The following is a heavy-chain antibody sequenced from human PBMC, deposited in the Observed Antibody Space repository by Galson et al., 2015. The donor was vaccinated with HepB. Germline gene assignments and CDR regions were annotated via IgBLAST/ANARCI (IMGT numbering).Heavy chain of an antibody. Sequence: QVQLQESGPGLVKPSETLSLTCTVSGGSISSGSYYWSWIRQPAGKGLEWIGRIYTSGNTNYNPPLKSRVTMSVDTSKNQFSLKLSSVTAADTAVYYCARDRMAAAGHADFFDIWGQGTMVTVSS. D-gene: IGHD6-13*01. CDR2: IYTSGNT. CDR3: ARDRMAAAGHADFFDI. J-gene: IGHJ3*02. CDR1: GGSISSGSYY. V-gene: IGHV4-61*02.